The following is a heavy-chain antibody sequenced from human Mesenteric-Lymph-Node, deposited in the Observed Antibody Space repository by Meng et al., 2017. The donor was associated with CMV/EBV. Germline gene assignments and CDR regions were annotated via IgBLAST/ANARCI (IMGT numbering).Heavy chain of an antibody. Sequence: GAGLLKPSQTLSVTRAVSGGSFSGYSLNWIRQSPEKGLDSLGEINHSGSTTYNPSFTSRIIISVDTSTNQISLNMSSVTAADTAVYYCARGSSYDILTGYFDYWGQGALVTVSS. V-gene: IGHV4-34*01. CDR2: INHSGST. D-gene: IGHD3-9*01. CDR1: GGSFSGYS. CDR3: ARGSSYDILTGYFDY. J-gene: IGHJ4*02.